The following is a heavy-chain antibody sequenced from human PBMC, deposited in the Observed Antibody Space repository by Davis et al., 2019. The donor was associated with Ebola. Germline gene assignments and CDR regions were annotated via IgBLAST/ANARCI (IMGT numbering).Heavy chain of an antibody. V-gene: IGHV1-46*01. CDR3: AKETTGTPGLYYGMDV. Sequence: ASVKVSCKASGYTFTSYYMHWVRQAPGQGLEWMGIINPSGGSTSYTQKFQGRVTMTRDTSTSTVYMELSSLRSDDTAVYYCAKETTGTPGLYYGMDVWGQGTTVTVSS. D-gene: IGHD1-1*01. CDR1: GYTFTSYY. CDR2: INPSGGST. J-gene: IGHJ6*02.